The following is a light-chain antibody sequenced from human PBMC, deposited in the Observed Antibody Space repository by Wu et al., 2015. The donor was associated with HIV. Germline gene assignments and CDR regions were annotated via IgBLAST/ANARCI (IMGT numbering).Light chain of an antibody. V-gene: IGKV3-20*01. CDR3: QQYVTSPWT. Sequence: EIVLTQSPGTLSLSPGEGATLSCRASQRVGSKYLAWYQQKPGQAPRLLIHTASTRATGIPDRFSGSGSGTDFTLTISRLEPEDFAVYYCQQYVTSPWTFGQGTKVEIK. CDR2: TAS. CDR1: QRVGSKY. J-gene: IGKJ1*01.